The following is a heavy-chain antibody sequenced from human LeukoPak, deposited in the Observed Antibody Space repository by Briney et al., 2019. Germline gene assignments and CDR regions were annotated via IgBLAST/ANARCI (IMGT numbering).Heavy chain of an antibody. Sequence: GGSLRLSCAASGFTFSSYWMSWVRHVPGKGLECVAHIKQDGSETYYVDTVRGRFIISRDNAKNSLYLQMDRLRVEDTAVYHCARGPTDSDASDFWGHGTLVTVSS. V-gene: IGHV3-7*01. D-gene: IGHD2-15*01. J-gene: IGHJ3*01. CDR2: IKQDGSET. CDR3: ARGPTDSDASDF. CDR1: GFTFSSYW.